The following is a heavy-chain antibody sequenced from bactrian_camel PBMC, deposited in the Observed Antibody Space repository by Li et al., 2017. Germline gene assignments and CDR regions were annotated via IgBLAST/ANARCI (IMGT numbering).Heavy chain of an antibody. V-gene: IGHV3S53*01. Sequence: HVQLVESGGDSVMAGGSLRLSCEVSQDIAGTVCIAWFRQGTGNEREGVAAIDSDGSTTYADSVKGRFTFSKDNAKNTRYLLMKSLKPEDTAMYYCAADHWTCWLGGGFDHWGQGTQVTVS. D-gene: IGHD5*01. J-gene: IGHJ4*01. CDR1: QDIAGTVC. CDR2: IDSDGST. CDR3: AADHWTCWLGGGFDH.